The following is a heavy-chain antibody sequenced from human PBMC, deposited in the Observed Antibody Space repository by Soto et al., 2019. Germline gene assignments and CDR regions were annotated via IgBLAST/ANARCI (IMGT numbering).Heavy chain of an antibody. D-gene: IGHD6-13*01. Sequence: GGSLRLSCEASGFSFSGFWMHWVRQAPGEGLVWVSRIISDGSVAIYADSVKGRFTISRDNAKNTLFLQMDSLRAEDTAVYYCVRDRSYSSSWHFFDYWGQGTLVTVS. CDR3: VRDRSYSSSWHFFDY. V-gene: IGHV3-74*01. J-gene: IGHJ4*02. CDR1: GFSFSGFW. CDR2: IISDGSVA.